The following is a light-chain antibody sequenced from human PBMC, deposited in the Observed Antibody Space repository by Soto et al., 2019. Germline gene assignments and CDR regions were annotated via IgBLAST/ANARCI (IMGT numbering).Light chain of an antibody. CDR2: EKN. V-gene: IGLV1-51*02. CDR3: GTWDNSLTVNVV. Sequence: QSVLTQPPSVSAAPGQKVTISCSGSSSNIGNNYVSWYQQLPGTAPKLLIYEKNKRPSGIPDRFSGSKSGTSATLGITGLQTGDEADYDCGTWDNSLTVNVVFGGGTKRTVL. CDR1: SSNIGNNY. J-gene: IGLJ2*01.